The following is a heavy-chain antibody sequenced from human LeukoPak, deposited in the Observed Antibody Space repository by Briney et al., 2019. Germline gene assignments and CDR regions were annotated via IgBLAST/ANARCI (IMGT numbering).Heavy chain of an antibody. J-gene: IGHJ4*02. Sequence: ASVKASCKASGYTFTGYYMHWVRQAPGQGLEWMGWINPNSGGTNYAQKFQGRVTMTRDMSISTAYMELSRLRSDDTAVYYCARDSGERGSGSYLIAYWGQGTLVTVSS. CDR2: INPNSGGT. D-gene: IGHD3-10*01. CDR1: GYTFTGYY. V-gene: IGHV1-2*02. CDR3: ARDSGERGSGSYLIAY.